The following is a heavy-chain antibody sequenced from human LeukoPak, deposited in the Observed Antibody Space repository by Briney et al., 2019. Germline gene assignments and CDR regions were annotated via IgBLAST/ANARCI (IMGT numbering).Heavy chain of an antibody. J-gene: IGHJ6*03. D-gene: IGHD6-13*01. CDR3: ARVYSSSWPYYYYYMDV. V-gene: IGHV1-8*01. CDR2: MNPNSGNT. CDR1: GYTFTSYD. Sequence: EASVKVSCKASGYTFTSYDINWVRQATGQGLEWMGWMNPNSGNTGYAQKFQGRVTMTRNTSISTAYMELSSLRSEDTAVYYCARVYSSSWPYYYYYMDVWGKGTTVTISS.